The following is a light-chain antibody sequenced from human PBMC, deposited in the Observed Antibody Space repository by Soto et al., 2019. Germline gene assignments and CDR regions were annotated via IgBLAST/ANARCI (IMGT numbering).Light chain of an antibody. CDR1: QSVSSN. CDR3: QQYNNWPPG. J-gene: IGKJ1*01. Sequence: IVLTQSPATLSLSPGERATLSCRASQSVSSNLAWYQQKPGQAPRLLIYGASTRATGIPARFSGSGSGTEFTLTISSLQSEDFAVYYCQQYNNWPPGFGQGTKVDIK. V-gene: IGKV3-15*01. CDR2: GAS.